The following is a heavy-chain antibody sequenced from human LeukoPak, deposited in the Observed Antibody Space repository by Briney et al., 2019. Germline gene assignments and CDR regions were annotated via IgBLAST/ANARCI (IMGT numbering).Heavy chain of an antibody. Sequence: ASVKVSCKASGYTFTSYYVHWVRQAPGQGLEWMGKINPSGGGTSYVQKFQGRVNMTRDTSASTVYMELSSLRSEDTAVYYCARARSSWRFDFWGQGTLVTVSS. CDR3: ARARSSWRFDF. D-gene: IGHD6-13*01. CDR1: GYTFTSYY. J-gene: IGHJ4*02. CDR2: INPSGGGT. V-gene: IGHV1-46*01.